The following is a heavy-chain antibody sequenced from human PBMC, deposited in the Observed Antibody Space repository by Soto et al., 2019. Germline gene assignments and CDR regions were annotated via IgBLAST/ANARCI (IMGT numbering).Heavy chain of an antibody. D-gene: IGHD6-13*01. Sequence: QAQVVQSGAEVRKPGSSVKLSCKASEGTFNSYAIAWVRQAPGQGLEWMGGIIPYYNTLNYAHKFQDRVTITADDSTNTVYMELSSLRSDDTAVYFCASGASRWYPYFFDSWAPGTLVTVSS. V-gene: IGHV1-69*01. CDR3: ASGASRWYPYFFDS. J-gene: IGHJ4*02. CDR2: IIPYYNTL. CDR1: EGTFNSYA.